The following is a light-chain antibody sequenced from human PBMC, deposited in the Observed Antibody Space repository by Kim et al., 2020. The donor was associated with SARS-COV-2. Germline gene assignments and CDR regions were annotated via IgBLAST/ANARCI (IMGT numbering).Light chain of an antibody. J-gene: IGKJ5*01. CDR3: MQTIQLPPIT. CDR2: EMS. Sequence: ASMSCKSSQSRLHSDGKTYLYWYLQKAGQPPHLLIYEMSNRFSGVPDRFSGSGSGTDFTLNISRVEAEDVGLYYCMQTIQLPPITFGQGTRLEIK. CDR1: QSRLHSDGKTY. V-gene: IGKV2D-29*01.